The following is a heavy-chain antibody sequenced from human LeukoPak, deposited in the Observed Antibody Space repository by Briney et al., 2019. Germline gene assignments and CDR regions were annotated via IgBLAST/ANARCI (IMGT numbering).Heavy chain of an antibody. V-gene: IGHV1-69*04. CDR1: GGTFSSYA. J-gene: IGHJ4*02. CDR3: ARDVYGSGSYLIDY. D-gene: IGHD3-10*01. CDR2: IIPILGIA. Sequence: SVKVSCKASGGTFSSYAISWVRQAPGQGLEWMGRIIPILGIANYAQKFQGRVTITADKSTSTAYMELSSLRSEDTAVYYCARDVYGSGSYLIDYWGQGTLLTVSS.